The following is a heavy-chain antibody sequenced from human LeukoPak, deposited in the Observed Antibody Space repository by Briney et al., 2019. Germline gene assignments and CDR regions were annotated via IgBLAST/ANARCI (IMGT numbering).Heavy chain of an antibody. CDR3: AREGDILVVPAAPGDV. Sequence: GGSLTPSCAASGFTFNSYRMSWLRQAPGKGLEWVANIKQDGSEKYYVDSVKGRFTISRDNAKNSLYLQMNSLRAEDTAVYYCAREGDILVVPAAPGDVWGKGTTVTVSS. J-gene: IGHJ6*04. CDR1: GFTFNSYR. D-gene: IGHD2-2*01. CDR2: IKQDGSEK. V-gene: IGHV3-7*01.